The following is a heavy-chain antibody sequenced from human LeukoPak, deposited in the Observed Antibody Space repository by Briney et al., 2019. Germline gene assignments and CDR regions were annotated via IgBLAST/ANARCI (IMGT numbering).Heavy chain of an antibody. CDR1: GGSIRSHY. CDR3: AKDRGDYDSSAYYGYFDY. D-gene: IGHD3-22*01. CDR2: IYYSGST. Sequence: SETLSLTCTVSGGSIRSHYWSWNRQPPGKGLEWNGYIYYSGSTNYNPSLKRRVTISVDTTKNQFSLKLSSVPAADTAVYYCAKDRGDYDSSAYYGYFDYWGRGALVTVSS. J-gene: IGHJ4*02. V-gene: IGHV4-59*11.